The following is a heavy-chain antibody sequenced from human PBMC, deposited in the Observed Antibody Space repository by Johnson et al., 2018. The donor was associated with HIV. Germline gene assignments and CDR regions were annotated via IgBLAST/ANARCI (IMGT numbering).Heavy chain of an antibody. Sequence: VQLVESGGGLVQPGGSLRLSCAASGFTFSSYWMSWVRQAPGKGLEWVANIKQDGSEKYYVDSVKGRFTISRDNAKNSLYLQMNSLRAEDTAVYYCAKDRGVVRPDAFDVWGQGTMVTVSS. CDR3: AKDRGVVRPDAFDV. CDR2: IKQDGSEK. CDR1: GFTFSSYW. V-gene: IGHV3-7*05. J-gene: IGHJ3*01. D-gene: IGHD4-23*01.